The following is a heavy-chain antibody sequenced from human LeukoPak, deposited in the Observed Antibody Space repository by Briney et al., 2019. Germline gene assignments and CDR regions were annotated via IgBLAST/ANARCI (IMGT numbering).Heavy chain of an antibody. CDR2: ISSSSSTI. J-gene: IGHJ4*02. D-gene: IGHD3-16*02. Sequence: GGSLRLSCAASGFTFSSYSMNWVRQAPGKGLEWVSYISSSSSTIYYADSVKGRFTISRDNAKNSLYLQMNSLRAEDTAVYYCAREAITFGGVIVSSIEYWGQGTLVTVSS. V-gene: IGHV3-48*04. CDR1: GFTFSSYS. CDR3: AREAITFGGVIVSSIEY.